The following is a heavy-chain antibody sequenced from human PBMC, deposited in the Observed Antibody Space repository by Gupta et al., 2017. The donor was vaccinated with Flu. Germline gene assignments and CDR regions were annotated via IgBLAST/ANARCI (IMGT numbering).Heavy chain of an antibody. V-gene: IGHV1-2*06. CDR2: INPHSRST. CDR1: GYTFTAYY. J-gene: IGHJ5*02. CDR3: VREQFCNTASCYRWFDP. D-gene: IGHD2-2*02. Sequence: QEQLLQSGAEVREPGASVKVSCTASGYTFTAYYIHWVRQAPGQGLEWLGRINPHSRSTNYEQKFQGRVTLTMDTSISTAYMDLSRLRYDDTAVYYCVREQFCNTASCYRWFDPWGQGTLVTVSS.